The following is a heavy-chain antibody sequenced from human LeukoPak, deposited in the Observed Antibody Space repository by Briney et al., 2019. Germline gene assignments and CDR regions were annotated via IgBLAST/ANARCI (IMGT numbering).Heavy chain of an antibody. CDR3: ARGRGYRGNWFDP. CDR1: GGSFSGYY. D-gene: IGHD5-12*01. CDR2: INHSGST. V-gene: IGHV4-34*01. J-gene: IGHJ5*02. Sequence: SETLSLTCAVYGGSFSGYYWSWIRQPPGKGLEWIGEINHSGSTNYNPSLKSRVTISVDTSKNQFSLKLSSVTAADTAVYYCARGRGYRGNWFDPWGQGTLVTVPS.